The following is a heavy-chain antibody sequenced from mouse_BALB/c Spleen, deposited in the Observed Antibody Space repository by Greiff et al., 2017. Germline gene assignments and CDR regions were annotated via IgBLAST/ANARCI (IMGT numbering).Heavy chain of an antibody. V-gene: IGHV5-4*02. CDR2: ISDGGSYT. J-gene: IGHJ4*01. Sequence: VQLKESGGGLVKPGGSLKLSCAASGFTFSDYYMYWVRQTPEKRLEWVATISDGGSYTYYPDSVKGRFTISRDNAKNNLYLQMSSLKSEDTAMYYCARDPYGNYGTYAMDYWGQGTSVTVSS. CDR3: ARDPYGNYGTYAMDY. CDR1: GFTFSDYY. D-gene: IGHD2-1*01.